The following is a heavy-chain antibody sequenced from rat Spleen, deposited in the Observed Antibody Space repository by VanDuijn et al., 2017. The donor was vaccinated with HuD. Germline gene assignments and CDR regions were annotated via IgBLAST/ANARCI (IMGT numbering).Heavy chain of an antibody. Sequence: EVQLVESGGGLVQPGRSLKLSCAASGFTFSDYGVAWVRQAPTTGLEWVATISYGDSSGNSGTYYRDSVKGRFTISRDNAKSTLYLQMDSLRSEDTATYYCVRHLVYGGSLFYFDYWGQGVLVTVSS. V-gene: IGHV5-29*01. D-gene: IGHD1-11*01. CDR1: GFTFSDYG. CDR3: VRHLVYGGSLFYFDY. CDR2: ISYGDSSGNSGT. J-gene: IGHJ2*01.